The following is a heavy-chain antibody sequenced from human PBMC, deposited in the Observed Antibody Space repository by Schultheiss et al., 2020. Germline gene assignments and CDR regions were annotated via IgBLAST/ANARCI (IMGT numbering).Heavy chain of an antibody. V-gene: IGHV2-5*08. CDR3: AQTAAAAHYY. CDR1: GGSVSSCSYY. CDR2: IYWDDDK. J-gene: IGHJ4*02. D-gene: IGHD6-13*01. Sequence: TLTLTCTVSGGSVSSCSYYWSWIRQPPGKALEWLALIYWDDDKRYSPSLKTRLTISKDTSKNQVVLTMTNMDPVDTATYYCAQTAAAAHYYWGQGTLVTVSS.